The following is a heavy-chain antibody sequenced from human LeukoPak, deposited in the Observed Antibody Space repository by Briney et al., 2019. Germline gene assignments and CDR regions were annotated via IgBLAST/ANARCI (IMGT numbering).Heavy chain of an antibody. D-gene: IGHD3-22*01. CDR2: ISIYNGNT. CDR3: ARNYYDSSGYSTKFGY. J-gene: IGHJ4*02. Sequence: GASVKVSCKASGYSFRSYGITWVRQAPGQGREWMGWISIYNGNTDYARKFQGRVSMTTDTSTSTAYMELRSLRSDDTAVYYCARNYYDSSGYSTKFGYWGQGTRVTVSS. V-gene: IGHV1-18*01. CDR1: GYSFRSYG.